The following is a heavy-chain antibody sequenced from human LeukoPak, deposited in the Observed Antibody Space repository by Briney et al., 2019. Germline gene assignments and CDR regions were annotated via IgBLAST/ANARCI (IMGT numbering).Heavy chain of an antibody. Sequence: ASVKVSCKTSGYSFNSYGISWVRQAPGQGPEWMGWISGYNGNTNYAQKFQGRVTMTTDTSTSTVCMELRSLRSDDTAVYYCARDFHYYGSGSYYHAIDYWGQGTPVTVSS. V-gene: IGHV1-18*01. CDR3: ARDFHYYGSGSYYHAIDY. J-gene: IGHJ4*02. CDR1: GYSFNSYG. CDR2: ISGYNGNT. D-gene: IGHD3-10*01.